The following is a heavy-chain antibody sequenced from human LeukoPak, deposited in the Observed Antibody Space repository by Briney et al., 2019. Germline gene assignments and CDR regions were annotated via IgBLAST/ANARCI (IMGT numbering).Heavy chain of an antibody. V-gene: IGHV3-9*03. Sequence: GRXLRFSCAASGFTFDDYAMHWVRQAPGKGMEGVSGISWNSGNIVYADSVKGRFTIYRDNDKNSLYLQMNSLRAEDMALYYCAKDSGSGSYDAFDIWGQGTMVTVSS. CDR1: GFTFDDYA. D-gene: IGHD1-26*01. CDR2: ISWNSGNI. CDR3: AKDSGSGSYDAFDI. J-gene: IGHJ3*02.